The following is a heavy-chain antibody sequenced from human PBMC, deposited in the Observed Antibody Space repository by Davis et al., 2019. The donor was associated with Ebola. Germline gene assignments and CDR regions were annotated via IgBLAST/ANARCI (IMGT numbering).Heavy chain of an antibody. CDR3: ARGPSRYCSGGSCRSYGMDV. D-gene: IGHD2-15*01. V-gene: IGHV4-30-4*01. Sequence: SETLSLTCTVSGGSISSGDYYWSWIRQPPGKGLEWIGYIYYSGSTYYNPSLKSRVTISVDTSKNQFSLKLSSVTAADTAVYYCARGPSRYCSGGSCRSYGMDVWGQGTTVTVSS. CDR1: GGSISSGDYY. J-gene: IGHJ6*02. CDR2: IYYSGST.